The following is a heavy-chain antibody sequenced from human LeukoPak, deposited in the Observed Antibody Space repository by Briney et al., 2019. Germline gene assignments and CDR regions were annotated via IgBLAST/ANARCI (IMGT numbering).Heavy chain of an antibody. J-gene: IGHJ6*02. Sequence: ASVKVSCKASGFTFTSHDYNWVRQATGQGLEWMGWMNPNSGNTGYAQEFQGRVTMTRDTSISTAYMELSSLSSEDTAVYYCARVWGVTPGIAVAGTWYYYGMDVWGQGTTVTVSS. CDR2: MNPNSGNT. V-gene: IGHV1-8*01. D-gene: IGHD6-19*01. CDR3: ARVWGVTPGIAVAGTWYYYGMDV. CDR1: GFTFTSHD.